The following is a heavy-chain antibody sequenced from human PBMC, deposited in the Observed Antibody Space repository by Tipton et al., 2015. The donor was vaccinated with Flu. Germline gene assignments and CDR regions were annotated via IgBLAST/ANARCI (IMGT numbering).Heavy chain of an antibody. J-gene: IGHJ4*02. Sequence: TLSLTCTVSGGSLSSFYWTWIRQPAGKGLEYIGRIYSSGSTNYNPSFKSRVSMSVDTSKTQFSLDLSSVTAADTAVYYCARDSRIAAAGSEDYWGQGTLVTVSS. D-gene: IGHD6-13*01. CDR2: IYSSGST. CDR1: GGSLSSFY. V-gene: IGHV4-4*07. CDR3: ARDSRIAAAGSEDY.